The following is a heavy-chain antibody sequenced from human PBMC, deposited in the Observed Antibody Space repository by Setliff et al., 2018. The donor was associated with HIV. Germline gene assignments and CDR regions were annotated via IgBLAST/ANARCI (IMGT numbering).Heavy chain of an antibody. D-gene: IGHD3-9*01. CDR1: GYTFTGYY. J-gene: IGHJ4*02. CDR3: ARGSLLGYFDWLFPD. Sequence: GASVKVSCKASGYTFTGYYMHWVRQAPGQGLEWMVWINPNSGGTNYAQKFQGRVTMTRDTSISTAYMELSRLRSGDTAVYYCARGSLLGYFDWLFPDWGQGTLVTVSS. V-gene: IGHV1-2*02. CDR2: INPNSGGT.